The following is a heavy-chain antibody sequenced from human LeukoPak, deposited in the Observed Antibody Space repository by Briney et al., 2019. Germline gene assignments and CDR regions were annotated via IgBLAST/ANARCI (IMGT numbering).Heavy chain of an antibody. CDR1: GFTFSSSA. CDR2: IVVGSGKT. V-gene: IGHV1-58*01. J-gene: IGHJ4*02. Sequence: GASVKVSCKASGFTFSSSAVQWVRQARGQRLEWIGWIVVGSGKTNYAQKFQERVTITRDMSTSTAYMELSSLRSEGTAVYYCAAAYFYDRSGYHFDYWGQGTLVTVSS. CDR3: AAAYFYDRSGYHFDY. D-gene: IGHD3-22*01.